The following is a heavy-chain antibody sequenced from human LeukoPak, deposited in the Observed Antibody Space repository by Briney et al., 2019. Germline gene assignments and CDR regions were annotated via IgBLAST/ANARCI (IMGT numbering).Heavy chain of an antibody. CDR3: AKDRPNFHENSGHYYRRDGDS. D-gene: IGHD3-22*01. CDR2: MCGTAGCT. J-gene: IGHJ5*01. Sequence: GGSLTLSCQASGFTFYMYAMSWVRQAPGKGLEWVASMCGTAGCTFYRDSVKGRFTISRDNSKNVLYLRMNSLTAEDTAIYYCAKDRPNFHENSGHYYRRDGDSWGQGTLVTVSS. CDR1: GFTFYMYA. V-gene: IGHV3-23*01.